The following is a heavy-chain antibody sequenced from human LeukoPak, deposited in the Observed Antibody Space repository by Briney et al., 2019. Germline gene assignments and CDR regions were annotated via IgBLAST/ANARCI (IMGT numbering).Heavy chain of an antibody. CDR3: ATELWGGRHLRAEF. Sequence: PGGSLRLSCVASGLTFNTYAMSWGRQAPGKGLEWGAAIRPGGDRTYYADSLEGRVSVARDNSRNTVNMQIDRLRVEDTAIYSCATELWGGRHLRAEFWGHGTLVTVSS. V-gene: IGHV3-23*01. CDR1: GLTFNTYA. CDR2: IRPGGDRT. D-gene: IGHD1-14*01. J-gene: IGHJ4*01.